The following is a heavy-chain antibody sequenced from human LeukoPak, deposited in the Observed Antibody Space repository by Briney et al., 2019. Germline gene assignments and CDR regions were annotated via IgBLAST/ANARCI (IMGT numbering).Heavy chain of an antibody. V-gene: IGHV3-48*03. CDR2: ISTSATRL. J-gene: IGHJ4*02. D-gene: IGHD3-16*01. Sequence: SGGSLRLSCAASGFTFSSYEMNWVRKAPGKGLDWVSYISTSATRLDYADSVKGRFTISRDNARNSLYLQMDSLRAEDTAVYYCARDRGSYSDYWGQGTLVTVSS. CDR3: ARDRGSYSDY. CDR1: GFTFSSYE.